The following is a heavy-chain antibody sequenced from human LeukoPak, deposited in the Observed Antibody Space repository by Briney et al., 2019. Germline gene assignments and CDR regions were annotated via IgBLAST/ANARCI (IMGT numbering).Heavy chain of an antibody. D-gene: IGHD2-15*01. CDR2: IYSGGST. CDR1: GFTVSSKY. J-gene: IGHJ4*02. V-gene: IGHV3-66*04. CDR3: ARLECGGGNCYSETYFSDY. Sequence: GGSLRLSCAASGFTVSSKYMSWVRQAPGKGLEWVSVIYSGGSTYYADSVKGRFTISRDNSKNTVYLQMNSLRGEDTAVYYCARLECGGGNCYSETYFSDYWGQGTLVTVSS.